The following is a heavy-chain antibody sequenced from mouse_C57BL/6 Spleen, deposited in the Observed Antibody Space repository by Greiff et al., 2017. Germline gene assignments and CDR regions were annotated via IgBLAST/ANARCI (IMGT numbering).Heavy chain of an antibody. CDR3: ARAYDSNGDY. D-gene: IGHD2-5*01. CDR2: IDPSASYT. Sequence: QVQLQQPGAELVMPGASVKLSCKASGYTFTSYWMNWVKQRPGQGLEWIGEIDPSASYTNYNQKFKGKSTLTVDKSSSTAYMQLSSLTSEDSAVYYCARAYDSNGDYWGQGTSVTVSS. V-gene: IGHV1-69*01. CDR1: GYTFTSYW. J-gene: IGHJ4*01.